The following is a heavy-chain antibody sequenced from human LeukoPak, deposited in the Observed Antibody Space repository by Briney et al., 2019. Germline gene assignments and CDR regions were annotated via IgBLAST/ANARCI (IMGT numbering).Heavy chain of an antibody. CDR1: GFTSSSNW. D-gene: IGHD3-22*01. Sequence: QTGGSLRLSCAASGFTSSSNWMHWVRQAPGKGLVWVSRINEDGSTTNYADSVKGRSTIFRDNAKNTVYLQMNSLRDEDTAVYYCARARPWDSSRSYYFGMDVWGHGTTVTVSS. V-gene: IGHV3-74*01. J-gene: IGHJ6*02. CDR3: ARARPWDSSRSYYFGMDV. CDR2: INEDGSTT.